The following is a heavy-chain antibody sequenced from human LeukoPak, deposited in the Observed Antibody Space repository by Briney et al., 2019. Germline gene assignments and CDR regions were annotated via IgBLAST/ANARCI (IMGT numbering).Heavy chain of an antibody. CDR1: GFTFSSYG. V-gene: IGHV3-30*18. CDR3: AKASYYFDY. CDR2: ISYDGSNK. J-gene: IGHJ4*02. Sequence: GGSLRLSCAASGFTFSSYGMHWVRQAPGKGLEWVAVISYDGSNKYYADSVKGRFTISGDNSKNTLYLQMNSLRAEDTAVYYCAKASYYFDYWGQGTLVTVSS.